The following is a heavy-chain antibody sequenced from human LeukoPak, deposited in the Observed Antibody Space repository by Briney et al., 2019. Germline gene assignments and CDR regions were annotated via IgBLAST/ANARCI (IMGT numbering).Heavy chain of an antibody. CDR3: ARVRPGIAATGTWAAPV. CDR1: GYSISSGYW. Sequence: SETLSLTCTVSGYSISSGYWWGWIRQSPGMGWGWFGGFHHSGGTYYNPTFKSRVTISVDTSKNQFSLKLSSVTAADAAVYYCARVRPGIAATGTWAAPVWGQGNLVTVSS. V-gene: IGHV4-38-2*02. CDR2: FHHSGGT. J-gene: IGHJ4*02. D-gene: IGHD6-13*01.